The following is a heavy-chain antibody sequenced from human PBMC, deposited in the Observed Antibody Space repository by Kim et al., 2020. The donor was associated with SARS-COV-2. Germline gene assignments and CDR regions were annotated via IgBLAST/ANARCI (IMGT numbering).Heavy chain of an antibody. D-gene: IGHD4-4*01. V-gene: IGHV3-9*01. CDR3: AKESTATTRRAYYYDGMDV. J-gene: IGHJ6*02. CDR2: ISWNSVSI. CDR1: GFTFDDYA. Sequence: GGSLRLSCAASGFTFDDYAMHWVRQAPGKGLEWVSGISWNSVSIGYADSVKGRFTISRDNAKNSLYLQMNSLRAEDTALYYCAKESTATTRRAYYYDGMDVWGQGTTVTVSS.